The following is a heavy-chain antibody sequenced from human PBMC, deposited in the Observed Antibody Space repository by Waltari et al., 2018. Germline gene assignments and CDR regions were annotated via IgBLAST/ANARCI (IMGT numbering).Heavy chain of an antibody. Sequence: QVQLVQSGAEVKKPGASVKVSCKASGYTFTSYGISWVRQAPGQGLEWMGWISAYKGNTNSAQKLQGRVTMTTDTSTSTAYMELRSLRSDDAAVYYCARGRSGYDYTNWFDPWGQGTLVTVSS. V-gene: IGHV1-18*01. D-gene: IGHD5-12*01. J-gene: IGHJ5*02. CDR3: ARGRSGYDYTNWFDP. CDR1: GYTFTSYG. CDR2: ISAYKGNT.